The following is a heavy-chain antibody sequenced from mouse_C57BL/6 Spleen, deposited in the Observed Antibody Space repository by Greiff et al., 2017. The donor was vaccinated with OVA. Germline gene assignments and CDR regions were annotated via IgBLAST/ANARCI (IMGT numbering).Heavy chain of an antibody. J-gene: IGHJ4*01. CDR2: IDPSDSYT. CDR1: GYTFTSYW. CDR3: AGRYGYGSSACALDD. V-gene: IGHV1-50*01. Sequence: QVQLQQPGAELVKPGASVKLSCKASGYTFTSYWMQWVKQRPGQGLEWIGEIDPSDSYTNYNQKFKGKATLTVDTSSSTAYMQLSSLTSEDSAVYYCAGRYGYGSSACALDDWGQGTSVTVSS. D-gene: IGHD1-1*01.